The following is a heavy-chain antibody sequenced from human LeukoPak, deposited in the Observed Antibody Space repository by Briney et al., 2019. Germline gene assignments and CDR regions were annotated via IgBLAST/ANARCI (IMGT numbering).Heavy chain of an antibody. CDR3: ARGRGTTSSNFHY. J-gene: IGHJ4*02. CDR2: INPNNGGT. D-gene: IGHD2-2*01. CDR1: GYTFTGYY. Sequence: ASVKVSCKASGYTFTGYYMHWVRQAPGQGLEWMGWINPNNGGTNYAQRFQGRVTMTRDTSISTAYMELSRLTSDDTAVYYCARGRGTTSSNFHYWGQGTLVTVSS. V-gene: IGHV1-2*02.